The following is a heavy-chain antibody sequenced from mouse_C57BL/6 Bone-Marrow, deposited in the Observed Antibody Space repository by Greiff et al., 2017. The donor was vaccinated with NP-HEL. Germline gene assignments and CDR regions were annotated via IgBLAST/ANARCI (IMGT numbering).Heavy chain of an antibody. J-gene: IGHJ2*01. CDR1: GYTFTDYE. V-gene: IGHV1-15*01. CDR3: TMRTYSDY. Sequence: QVQLQQSGAELVRPGASVTLSCKASGYTFTDYEMHWVKQTPVHGLEWIGAIDPETGGTAYNQKFKGKAILTADNSSSTAYMELRSLTSEDSAVYYCTMRTYSDYWGQGTTLTVSS. CDR2: IDPETGGT.